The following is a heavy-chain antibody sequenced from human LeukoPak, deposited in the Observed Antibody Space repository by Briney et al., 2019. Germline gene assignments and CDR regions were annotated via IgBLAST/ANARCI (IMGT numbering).Heavy chain of an antibody. V-gene: IGHV4-39*07. Sequence: SETLSLTCTVSGGSISSSSYYWGWIRQPPGKGLEWIGSIYYSGSTYYNPSLKSRVTISVDTSKNQFSLKLSSVTAADTAVYYCARDVDGQKGIYFDYWGQGTLVTVSS. CDR1: GGSISSSSYY. CDR3: ARDVDGQKGIYFDY. CDR2: IYYSGST. J-gene: IGHJ4*02.